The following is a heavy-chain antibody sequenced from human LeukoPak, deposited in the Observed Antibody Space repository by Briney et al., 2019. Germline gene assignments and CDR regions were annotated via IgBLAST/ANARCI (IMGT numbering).Heavy chain of an antibody. CDR2: ISAHYGNT. V-gene: IGHV1-18*01. CDR3: ARDFFHGHCSGLSCFLLDY. J-gene: IGHJ4*02. CDR1: GYIFTRYG. Sequence: ASVKVSCKASGYIFTRYGISWVRQAPGQGLEWMGWISAHYGNTNYEQKFQGRLTMTTDTSTNTAYMELRSLRPEDTAVYYCARDFFHGHCSGLSCFLLDYWGQGSLVTVSS. D-gene: IGHD2-15*01.